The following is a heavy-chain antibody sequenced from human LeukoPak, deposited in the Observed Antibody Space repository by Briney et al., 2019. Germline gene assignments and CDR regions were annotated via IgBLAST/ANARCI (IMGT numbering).Heavy chain of an antibody. J-gene: IGHJ3*02. CDR1: GGSISNYY. D-gene: IGHD1-26*01. CDR3: ARERGNLRGDAFDI. Sequence: SETLSLTCTVSGGSISNYYWTWIRQPAGKGLEWIGRIYTSGNTNYNHSLNSRVNMSVDTYKNQFSLKLSSVTSADTAVYYCARERGNLRGDAFDIWGQGTMVTVS. CDR2: IYTSGNT. V-gene: IGHV4-4*07.